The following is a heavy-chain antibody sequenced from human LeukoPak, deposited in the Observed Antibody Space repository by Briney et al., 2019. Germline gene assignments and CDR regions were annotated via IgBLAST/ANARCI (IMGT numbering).Heavy chain of an antibody. CDR2: IYSGGST. Sequence: GGSLRLSCAASGFTVSSNYMSWVGQAPGKGLEWVAVIYSGGSTYYADSVKGRFTISRDNSKNTLYLQMNSLRAEDTAVYYCARSLEYSGSPFDYWGQGTLVTVSS. D-gene: IGHD5-12*01. CDR3: ARSLEYSGSPFDY. V-gene: IGHV3-53*01. CDR1: GFTVSSNY. J-gene: IGHJ4*02.